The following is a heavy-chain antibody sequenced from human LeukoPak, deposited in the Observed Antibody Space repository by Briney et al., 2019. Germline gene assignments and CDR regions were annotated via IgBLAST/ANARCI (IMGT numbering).Heavy chain of an antibody. V-gene: IGHV4-59*08. Sequence: SETLSLTCTVSGGSNYWTWIRQAPGKGLEWIAYIHYSGSPHYNPSLGSRVTISIDTSKNQLSLKLNSVTAADTAVYYCARHSNWNGGVDWFDPWGQGTQVTVSS. D-gene: IGHD1-20*01. CDR3: ARHSNWNGGVDWFDP. CDR2: IHYSGSP. J-gene: IGHJ5*02. CDR1: GGSNY.